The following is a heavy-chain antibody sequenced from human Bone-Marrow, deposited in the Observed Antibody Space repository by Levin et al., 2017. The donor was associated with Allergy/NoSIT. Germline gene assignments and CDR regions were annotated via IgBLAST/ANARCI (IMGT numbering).Heavy chain of an antibody. Sequence: GGSLRLSCAASKFSFSSYWMSWVRQAPEKGLEWVAMIKEDGSQTYYVDSVKGRFMISRDNAKNSVYLQMNGLRAEDTAVYYCVRGGGSGMDGWGQGTTVIVSS. CDR1: KFSFSSYW. CDR2: IKEDGSQT. CDR3: VRGGGSGMDG. D-gene: IGHD3-16*01. V-gene: IGHV3-7*01. J-gene: IGHJ6*02.